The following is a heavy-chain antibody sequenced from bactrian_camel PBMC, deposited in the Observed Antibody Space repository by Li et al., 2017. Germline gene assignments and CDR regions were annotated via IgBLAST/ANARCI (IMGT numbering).Heavy chain of an antibody. CDR1: GFTFSGYW. CDR2: IAPDGSNT. D-gene: IGHD3*01. V-gene: IGHV3S6*01. Sequence: HVQLVESGGDLVQPGGSLTLSCTASGFTFSGYWMYWVRQAPGKGPEWVSSIAPDGSNTYYAGSVKGRFTISRDNAKNTVYLQMNSLKPEDTAMYYCASRRNSYCSIDTLRPTGFLYWGQGTQVTVS. CDR3: ASRRNSYCSIDTLRPTGFLY. J-gene: IGHJ4*01.